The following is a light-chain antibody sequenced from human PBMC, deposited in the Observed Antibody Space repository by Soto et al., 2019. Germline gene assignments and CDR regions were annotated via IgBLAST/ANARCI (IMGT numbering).Light chain of an antibody. J-gene: IGKJ4*01. CDR1: QSISNY. Sequence: DIQMTQSPFSLPASVGDRVNITCRASQSISNYLNWYQQKPGRAPSLLIHDASSLQGGVPSRFSGSGSRTDFTLTISSLQPEDFTTYYCHQTYSAPLTFGGGTKVEI. CDR3: HQTYSAPLT. V-gene: IGKV1-39*01. CDR2: DAS.